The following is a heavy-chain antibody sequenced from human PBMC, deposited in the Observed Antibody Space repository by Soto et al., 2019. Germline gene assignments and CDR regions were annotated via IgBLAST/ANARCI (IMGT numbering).Heavy chain of an antibody. CDR1: GGSVRTGSYH. J-gene: IGHJ4*02. CDR3: ARIGWGGDS. Sequence: QVQLQESGPGRVKPSETLSLTCSVSGGSVRTGSYHWSWIRQPPGKGLEWIGFIPNNGSPDYNPTLKSRVVVAIDRSKNQFALKVNSVTAADTAVYFCARIGWGGDSWGQGTLVTV. V-gene: IGHV4-61*01. D-gene: IGHD7-27*01. CDR2: IPNNGSP.